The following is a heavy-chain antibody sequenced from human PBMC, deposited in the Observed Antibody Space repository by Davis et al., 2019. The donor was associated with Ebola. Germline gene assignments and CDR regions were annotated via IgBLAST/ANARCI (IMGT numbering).Heavy chain of an antibody. CDR2: IYPDDSDA. J-gene: IGHJ5*02. CDR1: GYTFSTYW. V-gene: IGHV5-51*01. CDR3: ARTNNYGGVGRFDP. Sequence: PGGSLRLSCTGSGYTFSTYWIGWVRQKPGKGLEWMGVIYPDDSDARYSPSFRGQVTISVDKSINTAYLQWSSLKASDTAIYYCARTNNYGGVGRFDPWGQGTLVTVSS. D-gene: IGHD4-23*01.